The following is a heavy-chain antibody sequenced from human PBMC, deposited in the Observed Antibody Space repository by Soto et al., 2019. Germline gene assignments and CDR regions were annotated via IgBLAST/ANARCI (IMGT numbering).Heavy chain of an antibody. CDR1: GVSLNSGHYY. CDR3: GKVLIGATRHADVDS. CDR2: VYYDEST. V-gene: IGHV4-39*01. Sequence: QVQLQESGPGLLEPLETLSLTCSVSGVSLNSGHYYWVWVRQSPGKGLAWIASVYYDESTYYNPSIKSRVPLSIDKPRNKFSLTLKSVTAADTAVYYCGKVLIGATRHADVDSWGQGARVTVSS. D-gene: IGHD2-15*01. J-gene: IGHJ4*02.